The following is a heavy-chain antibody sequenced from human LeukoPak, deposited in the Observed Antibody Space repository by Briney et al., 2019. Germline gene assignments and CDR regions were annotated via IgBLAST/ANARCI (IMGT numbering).Heavy chain of an antibody. CDR1: GYTFTGYY. CDR3: ARVVVAAIGAFDI. CDR2: INPNSGGT. Sequence: ASVKVSCKASGYTFTGYYMHWVRQAPGQGLEWVGWINPNSGGTNYAQKFQGRVTMTRDTSISTAYMELSRLRSDDTAVYYCARVVVAAIGAFDIWGQGTMVTVSS. V-gene: IGHV1-2*02. J-gene: IGHJ3*02. D-gene: IGHD2-15*01.